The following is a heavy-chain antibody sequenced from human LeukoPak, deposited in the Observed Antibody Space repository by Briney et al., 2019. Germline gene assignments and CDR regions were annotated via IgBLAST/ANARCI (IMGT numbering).Heavy chain of an antibody. D-gene: IGHD6-13*01. CDR2: IYTSGST. Sequence: PSETLSLTCSVSGGSISSYYWTWIRQPAGKGLEWIGRIYTSGSTNYNPSLKSRVTMLVDTSKNQFSLKLRSVTAADTAVYYCAREGGGSSSWYNYFDYWGQGTLVTVSS. J-gene: IGHJ4*02. CDR3: AREGGGSSSWYNYFDY. CDR1: GGSISSYY. V-gene: IGHV4-4*07.